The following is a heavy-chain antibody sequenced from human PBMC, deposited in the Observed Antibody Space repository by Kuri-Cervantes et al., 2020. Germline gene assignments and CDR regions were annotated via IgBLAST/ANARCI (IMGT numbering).Heavy chain of an antibody. Sequence: ASVKVSCKASGYTFTSYYMHWVRQAPGQGLEWMGIINPSGGSTNYAQKLQGRVTMTTDTSTSTAYMELRSLRSDDTAVYYCARGAGRLQKYYFDYWGQGTLVTVSS. CDR2: INPSGGST. V-gene: IGHV1-46*01. CDR1: GYTFTSYY. CDR3: ARGAGRLQKYYFDY. J-gene: IGHJ4*02. D-gene: IGHD5-24*01.